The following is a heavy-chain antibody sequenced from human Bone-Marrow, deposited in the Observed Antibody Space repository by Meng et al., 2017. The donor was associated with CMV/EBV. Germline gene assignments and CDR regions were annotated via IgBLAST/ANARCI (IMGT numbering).Heavy chain of an antibody. Sequence: ASVKVSCKASGYTFTGYYMHWVRQAPGQGLEWMGWINPNSGGTNYAQKFQGRVTITRDTSISTAYMEPSRLRSDDTAVYYCARDLLYCSSTSCRPLDYWGQGTLVTVSS. CDR3: ARDLLYCSSTSCRPLDY. D-gene: IGHD2-2*01. V-gene: IGHV1-2*02. J-gene: IGHJ4*02. CDR1: GYTFTGYY. CDR2: INPNSGGT.